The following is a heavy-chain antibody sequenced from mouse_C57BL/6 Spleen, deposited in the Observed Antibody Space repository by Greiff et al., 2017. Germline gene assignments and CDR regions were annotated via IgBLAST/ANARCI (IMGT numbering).Heavy chain of an antibody. J-gene: IGHJ4*01. CDR1: GFTFSSYA. CDR3: ARGGYDYGRSCDNAMDY. Sequence: EVKLMESGGGLVKPGGSLKLSCAASGFTFSSYAMSWVRQTPEKRLEWVATISDGGSYTYYPDNVKGRFTISRDNAKNNLYLQMSQLTSEDTAMYYSARGGYDYGRSCDNAMDYWGQGTSVTVSS. V-gene: IGHV5-4*03. CDR2: ISDGGSYT. D-gene: IGHD1-1*01.